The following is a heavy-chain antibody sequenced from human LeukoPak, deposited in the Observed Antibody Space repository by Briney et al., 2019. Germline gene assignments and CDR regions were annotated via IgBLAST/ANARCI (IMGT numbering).Heavy chain of an antibody. J-gene: IGHJ5*02. CDR2: ISGSGGST. Sequence: GGSLRLSCAASGFTFSSYAMSWVRQAPGKGLEWVSAISGSGGSTHYADSVKGRFTISRDNSKNTLYLQMNSLRAEDTAVYYCASLLWYSSALLSWGQGTLVTVSS. V-gene: IGHV3-23*01. CDR1: GFTFSSYA. D-gene: IGHD6-19*01. CDR3: ASLLWYSSALLS.